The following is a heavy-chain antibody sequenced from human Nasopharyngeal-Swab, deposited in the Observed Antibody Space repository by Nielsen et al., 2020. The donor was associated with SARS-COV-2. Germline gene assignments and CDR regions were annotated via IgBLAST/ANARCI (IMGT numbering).Heavy chain of an antibody. CDR1: GFTFSSYG. CDR2: ISYHGVNK. J-gene: IGHJ5*02. Sequence: GGSLRLSCAASGFTFSSYGMHWARQAPGKGLERVAVISYHGVNKYYADSVKGRFTISRDNAKNSLYLQMNSLRAEDTAVYYCARPSWRPWGQGTLVTVSS. CDR3: ARPSWRP. V-gene: IGHV3-30*03.